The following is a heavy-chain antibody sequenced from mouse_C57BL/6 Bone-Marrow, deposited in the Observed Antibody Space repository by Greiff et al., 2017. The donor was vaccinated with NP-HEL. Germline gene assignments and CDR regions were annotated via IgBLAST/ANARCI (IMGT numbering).Heavy chain of an antibody. CDR3: ARGGNSNYYAMDY. CDR1: GYTFTSYW. Sequence: VQVVESGAELAKPGASVKLSCKASGYTFTSYWMHWVKQRPGQGLEWIGYINPSSGYTKYNQKFKDKATLTADKSSSTAYMQLSSLTYEDSAVYYCARGGNSNYYAMDYWGQGTSVTVSS. D-gene: IGHD2-5*01. J-gene: IGHJ4*01. CDR2: INPSSGYT. V-gene: IGHV1-7*01.